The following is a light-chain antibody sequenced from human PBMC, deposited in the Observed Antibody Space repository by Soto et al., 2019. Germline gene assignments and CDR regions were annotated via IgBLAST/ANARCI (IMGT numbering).Light chain of an antibody. J-gene: IGLJ1*01. CDR3: KSYAGSNTYV. Sequence: QSVLTQPPSASGSPGQSVTISCTGTKNDIGVYDFVSWYQHHPGKAPRLIIYEVVQRPSGVPDRFSGSKSGNTASLTVSGLQAGDEADSFCKSYAGSNTYVFGSGTKVTVL. CDR1: KNDIGVYDF. V-gene: IGLV2-8*01. CDR2: EVV.